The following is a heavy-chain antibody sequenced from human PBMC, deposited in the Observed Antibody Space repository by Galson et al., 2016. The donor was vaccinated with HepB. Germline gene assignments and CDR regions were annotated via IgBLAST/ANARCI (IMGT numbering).Heavy chain of an antibody. CDR2: IWHDGSNK. V-gene: IGHV3-33*01. J-gene: IGHJ4*02. Sequence: SLRLSCAASEFTFSTYGMHWVRQAPGKGLEWVALIWHDGSNKYYADSVKGRFTISRDNPKNTLYLQMNSLKVKDTAVYYCAREMHVAAAAAFDFWGRGTLVTVSS. CDR1: EFTFSTYG. D-gene: IGHD6-13*01. CDR3: AREMHVAAAAAFDF.